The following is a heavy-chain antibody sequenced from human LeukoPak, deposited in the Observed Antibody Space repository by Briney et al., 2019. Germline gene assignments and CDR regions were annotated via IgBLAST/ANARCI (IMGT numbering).Heavy chain of an antibody. J-gene: IGHJ6*03. CDR2: IYTSGST. V-gene: IGHV4-4*09. CDR1: GGSISSYY. CDR3: ARRTYYYYYVDV. Sequence: SETLSLTCTVSGGSISSYYWSWIRQPPGKGLEWIGYIYTSGSTNYNPSLKSRVTISVDTSKNQFSLKLSSVTAADTAVYYCARRTYYYYYVDVWGKGTTVTVSS.